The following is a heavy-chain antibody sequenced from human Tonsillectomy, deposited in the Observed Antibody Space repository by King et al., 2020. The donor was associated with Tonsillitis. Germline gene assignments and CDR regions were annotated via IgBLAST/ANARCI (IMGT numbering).Heavy chain of an antibody. V-gene: IGHV4-39*01. J-gene: IGHJ4*02. CDR1: GGSISRSDHY. CDR3: ARYVSGSFDY. D-gene: IGHD1-26*01. Sequence: QLQESGPGVVKPSETLSLTCTVSGGSISRSDHYWAWIRQPPGKGLEWIGDMYNSGTIFYNPSLRSRITISGGTSENRFSLKFRSVTAADTAVYFCARYVSGSFDYWGQGALVTVSS. CDR2: MYNSGTI.